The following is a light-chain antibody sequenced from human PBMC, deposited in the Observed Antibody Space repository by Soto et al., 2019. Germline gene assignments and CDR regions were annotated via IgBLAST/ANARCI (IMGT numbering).Light chain of an antibody. J-gene: IGKJ1*01. CDR3: QQYHSYPPT. V-gene: IGKV1-8*01. CDR2: AAS. Sequence: AIRMTQSPSSLSASTGDRVTITCRASQGISSYLAWYQQKPGKAPKLLIYAASTLQSGVPSRFSGSGSGTDFTLTISCLQSEDFATYYCQQYHSYPPTFGQGTK. CDR1: QGISSY.